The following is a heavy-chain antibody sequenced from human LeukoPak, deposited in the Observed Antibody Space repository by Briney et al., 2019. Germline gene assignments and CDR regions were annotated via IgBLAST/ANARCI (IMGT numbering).Heavy chain of an antibody. J-gene: IGHJ4*02. V-gene: IGHV3-11*01. D-gene: IGHD3-10*01. Sequence: GGSLRLSCAASGFTFSDYYMSWIRQAPGKGLEWVSYISSSGSTIYYADSVKGRFTISRDNAKNSLYLQMNSLRAEDTAVYYCASVLWLWFGELSFDYWGQGTLVTVSS. CDR1: GFTFSDYY. CDR2: ISSSGSTI. CDR3: ASVLWLWFGELSFDY.